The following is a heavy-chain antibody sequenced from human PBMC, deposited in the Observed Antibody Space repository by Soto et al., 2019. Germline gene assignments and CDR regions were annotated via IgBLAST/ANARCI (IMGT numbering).Heavy chain of an antibody. D-gene: IGHD2-15*01. CDR3: ARDPRFVVVVVAAIYGMDV. CDR1: GYTFTSYG. J-gene: IGHJ6*02. V-gene: IGHV1-18*01. CDR2: ISAYNGST. Sequence: ASVKVSCKASGYTFTSYGISWVRQAPGQGLEWMGWISAYNGSTSYAQKLQGSVTMTTDTSTSTAYMELRSLRSDDTAVYYCARDPRFVVVVVAAIYGMDVWGQGTTVTVSS.